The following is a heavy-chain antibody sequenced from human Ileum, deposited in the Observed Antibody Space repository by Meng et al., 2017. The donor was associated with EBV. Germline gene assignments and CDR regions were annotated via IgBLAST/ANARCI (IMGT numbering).Heavy chain of an antibody. CDR2: TYYRSKWNT. CDR3: ARGSYYFDS. D-gene: IGHD1-26*01. Sequence: QVQVHYAGPGLLTLSHTLALTGARSGDGCSSFSGAWNWIRQSPSRGLEWLERTYYRSKWNTDYAVSVSSRITISPDTSKNQFSLQLNSVTPEDTAVYYCARGSYYFDSWGQGTLVTVSS. V-gene: IGHV6-1*01. CDR1: GDGCSSFSGA. J-gene: IGHJ4*02.